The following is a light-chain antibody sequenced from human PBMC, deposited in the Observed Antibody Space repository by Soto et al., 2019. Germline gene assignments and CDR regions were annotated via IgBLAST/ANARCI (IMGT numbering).Light chain of an antibody. Sequence: IGLTQSAAAVSLSRGESATLACRASQSIXSYFXWYKQKPGQAPRLLIXDASNRATGIPARFSGSGSGTDFTLTISSLEPEDFAVYYCQQRSKWPPESVGQGTRLEIK. J-gene: IGKJ5*01. V-gene: IGKV3-11*01. CDR2: DAS. CDR3: QQRSKWPPES. CDR1: QSIXSY.